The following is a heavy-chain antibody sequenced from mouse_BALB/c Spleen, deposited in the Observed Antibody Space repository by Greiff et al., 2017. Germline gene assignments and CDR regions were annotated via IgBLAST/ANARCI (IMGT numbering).Heavy chain of an antibody. V-gene: IGHV14-3*02. Sequence: EVQLQQSGAELVKPGASVKLSCTASGFNIKDTYMHWVKQRPEQGLEWIGRIDPANGNTKYDPKFQGKATITADTSSNTACLQLSSLTSEDTAVYYCARYAPYAMDYWGQGTSVTVSS. CDR2: IDPANGNT. D-gene: IGHD6-5*01. J-gene: IGHJ4*01. CDR1: GFNIKDTY. CDR3: ARYAPYAMDY.